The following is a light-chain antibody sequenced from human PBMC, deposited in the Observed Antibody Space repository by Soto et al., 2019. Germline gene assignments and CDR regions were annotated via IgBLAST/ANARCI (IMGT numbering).Light chain of an antibody. CDR3: QQRSNWPPIT. Sequence: ENVLTQSPGTLSLSPGERATLSCRAIQSVSSSYLAWYQQKPGQTPRLLIYGASTRATGIPARFSGSGSGTDFTLTITSLEPEDFAVYYCQQRSNWPPITFGQGTRLEIK. V-gene: IGKV3D-20*02. CDR1: QSVSSSY. CDR2: GAS. J-gene: IGKJ5*01.